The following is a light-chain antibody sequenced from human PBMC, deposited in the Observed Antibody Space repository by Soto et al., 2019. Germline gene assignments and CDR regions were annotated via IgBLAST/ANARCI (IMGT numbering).Light chain of an antibody. V-gene: IGKV1-39*01. J-gene: IGKJ1*01. CDR1: QSISSY. CDR3: KQSDSTPRT. CDR2: AAS. Sequence: DIQMTQSPSSLSASVGDRVTITCRASQSISSYLNWYQQKPWKAPKLLIYAASSLQSGVPSRFSGSGSGTDFTLHISRLQPEDFATYYCKQSDSTPRTFGQRNQVEIK.